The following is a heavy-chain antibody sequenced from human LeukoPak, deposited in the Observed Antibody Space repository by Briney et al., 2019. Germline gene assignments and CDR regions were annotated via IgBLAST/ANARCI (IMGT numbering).Heavy chain of an antibody. V-gene: IGHV4-59*01. Sequence: PSETLSLTCTVSGGSISSYYWSWIRQPPGKGLEWIGYIYYSGSTNYNPSLKSRVTISVDTSKNQFSLKLSSVTAADTAVYYCARHTFYDFWSGYYSPEGLYYGTDVWGQGTTVTVSS. J-gene: IGHJ6*02. CDR1: GGSISSYY. CDR2: IYYSGST. CDR3: ARHTFYDFWSGYYSPEGLYYGTDV. D-gene: IGHD3-3*01.